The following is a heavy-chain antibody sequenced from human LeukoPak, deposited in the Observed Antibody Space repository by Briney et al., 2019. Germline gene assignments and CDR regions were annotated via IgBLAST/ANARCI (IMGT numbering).Heavy chain of an antibody. CDR2: IYTSGST. CDR3: ARASYSYDINGWVPFDY. CDR1: GGSISSSSYY. V-gene: IGHV4-39*07. D-gene: IGHD3-22*01. J-gene: IGHJ4*02. Sequence: SETLSLTCTVSGGSISSSSYYWGWIRQPPGKGLEWIGRIYTSGSTNYNPSLKSRVTISGDTSKNQFSLRLSSVTAADTAVYYCARASYSYDINGWVPFDYWGQGTLVTVSS.